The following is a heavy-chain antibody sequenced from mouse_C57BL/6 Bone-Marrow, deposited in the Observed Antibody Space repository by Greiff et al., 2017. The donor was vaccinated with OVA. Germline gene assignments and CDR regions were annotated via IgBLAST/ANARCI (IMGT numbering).Heavy chain of an antibody. CDR1: GYSITSGYY. CDR2: ISYDGSN. CDR3: ARGEFAY. V-gene: IGHV3-6*01. Sequence: EVKLLESGPGLVKPSQSLSLTCSVTGYSITSGYYWNWIRQFPGNKLEWMGYISYDGSNNYNPSLKNRISITRDTSKNQFFLKLNSVTTEDTATYYCARGEFAYWGQGTLVTVSA. J-gene: IGHJ3*01.